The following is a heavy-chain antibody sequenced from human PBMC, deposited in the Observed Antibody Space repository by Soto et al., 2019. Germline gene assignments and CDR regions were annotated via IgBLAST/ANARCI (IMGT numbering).Heavy chain of an antibody. CDR3: ARDQDSSSWYTNNDAFDI. CDR1: GGTFSSYA. J-gene: IGHJ3*02. Sequence: SVKVSCKASGGTFSSYAISWVRQAPGQGLEWMGGIIPIFGTANYAQKFQGRVTITADESTSTAYMELSSLRSEDTAVYYCARDQDSSSWYTNNDAFDIWGPGTMVTGSS. V-gene: IGHV1-69*13. CDR2: IIPIFGTA. D-gene: IGHD6-13*01.